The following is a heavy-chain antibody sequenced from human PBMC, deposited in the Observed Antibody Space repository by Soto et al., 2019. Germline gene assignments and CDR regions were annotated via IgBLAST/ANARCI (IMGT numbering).Heavy chain of an antibody. CDR3: ARGTELTMAFDI. CDR2: MNPNSGNT. CDR1: GYNFNTFY. D-gene: IGHD1-7*01. V-gene: IGHV1-8*02. Sequence: ASVNVSCNASGYNFNTFYIYWVRQATGHGLEWMGWMNPNSGNTGYAQKFQGRVTMTRNTSISTAYMELSSLRSEDTAVYYCARGTELTMAFDIWGQGTMVTVSS. J-gene: IGHJ3*02.